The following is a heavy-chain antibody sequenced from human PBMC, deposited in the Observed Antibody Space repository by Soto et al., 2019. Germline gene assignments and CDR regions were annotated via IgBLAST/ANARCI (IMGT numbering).Heavy chain of an antibody. CDR1: GGSISSGGYY. V-gene: IGHV4-31*03. D-gene: IGHD3-16*01. CDR2: IYYSGST. J-gene: IGHJ4*02. Sequence: SETLSLTCTVSGGSISSGGYYWSWIRQHPGKGLEWIGYIYYSGSTYYNPSLKSRVTISVDTSKNQFSLKLSSVTAADTALYYCALRLGDPGRLYFDYWGQGTLVTVSS. CDR3: ALRLGDPGRLYFDY.